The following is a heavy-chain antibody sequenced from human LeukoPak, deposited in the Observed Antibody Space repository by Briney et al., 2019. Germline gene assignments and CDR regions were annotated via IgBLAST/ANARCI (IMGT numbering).Heavy chain of an antibody. CDR1: GFTFSSYE. J-gene: IGHJ4*02. Sequence: PGGSLRLSCAASGFTFSSYEMNWVRQAPGKGLVWVSRINSDGSSTSYADSVKGRFTISRDNAKNTLYLQMNSLRAEDTAVYYCARGGDTAMGTGADYWGQGTLVTVSS. CDR3: ARGGDTAMGTGADY. CDR2: INSDGSST. V-gene: IGHV3-74*01. D-gene: IGHD5-18*01.